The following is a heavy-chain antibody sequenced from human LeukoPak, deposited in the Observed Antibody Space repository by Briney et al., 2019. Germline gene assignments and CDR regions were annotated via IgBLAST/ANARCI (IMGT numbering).Heavy chain of an antibody. V-gene: IGHV1-69*13. J-gene: IGHJ3*02. Sequence: WASVKVSCKASGGTFSSYAISWVRQAPGQGLEWMGGIIPIFGTANYAQKFQGRVTITADESTSTAYMELSSLRSEDTAVYYCARAGYSSPRDAFDIWGQGTMVTVSS. D-gene: IGHD6-13*01. CDR2: IIPIFGTA. CDR1: GGTFSSYA. CDR3: ARAGYSSPRDAFDI.